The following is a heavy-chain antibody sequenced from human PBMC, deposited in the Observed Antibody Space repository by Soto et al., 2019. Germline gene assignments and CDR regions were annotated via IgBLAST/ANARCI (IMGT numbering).Heavy chain of an antibody. D-gene: IGHD2-15*01. CDR1: GFIFNEYG. CDR3: ARWGCSGSNCNLNQRSFDL. CDR2: IWYDGSNK. Sequence: QVHLVESGGGVVQPGRSLRLSCAASGFIFNEYGMHWVRQAPGKGLEWVAVIWYDGSNKYYADSVKGRFTFSRDNSKNTMSLQMNSQRVEDTAVYYCARWGCSGSNCNLNQRSFDLWGQGTLVTVSS. V-gene: IGHV3-33*03. J-gene: IGHJ4*02.